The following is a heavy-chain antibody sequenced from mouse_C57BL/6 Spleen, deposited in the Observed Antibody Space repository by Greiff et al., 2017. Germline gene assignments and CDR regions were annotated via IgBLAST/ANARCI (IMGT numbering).Heavy chain of an antibody. D-gene: IGHD1-1*01. CDR2: IYPGSGNT. CDR3: ARCGYGSFYAMDY. CDR1: GYTFTDYY. J-gene: IGHJ4*01. Sequence: VQLQESGAELVRPGASVKLSCKASGYTFTDYYINWVKQRPGQGLEWIARIYPGSGNTYYNEKFKGKATLTAEKSSSTAYMQLSSLTSEDSAVYFCARCGYGSFYAMDYWGQGTSVTVSS. V-gene: IGHV1-76*01.